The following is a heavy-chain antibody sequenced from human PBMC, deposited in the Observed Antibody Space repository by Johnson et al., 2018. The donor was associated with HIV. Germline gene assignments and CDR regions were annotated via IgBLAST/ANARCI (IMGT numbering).Heavy chain of an antibody. CDR1: GFTASSNY. J-gene: IGHJ3*02. CDR2: IYSGGST. Sequence: EVQLVESGGGLVQPGGSLRLSCAASGFTASSNYMSWVRQAPGKGLEWVSVIYSGGSTYYADSVKGRFTISRDNSKTTLYLQMNSLRAEYTAVYYCARALLSAATIGAFDIWGQGTMVTVSS. CDR3: ARALLSAATIGAFDI. D-gene: IGHD5-24*01. V-gene: IGHV3-66*01.